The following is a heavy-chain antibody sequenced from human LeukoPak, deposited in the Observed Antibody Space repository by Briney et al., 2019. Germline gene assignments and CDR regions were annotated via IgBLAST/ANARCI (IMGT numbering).Heavy chain of an antibody. CDR3: ARGLSGLRYFDWLSSGWFDP. D-gene: IGHD3-9*01. CDR2: INHSGST. CDR1: GGSFSGYY. J-gene: IGHJ5*02. V-gene: IGHV4-34*01. Sequence: PSETLSLTCAVYGGSFSGYYWSWIRQPPGKGLEWIGEINHSGSTNYNPSLKSRVTISVDTSKNQFSLKLSSVTAADTAVYYCARGLSGLRYFDWLSSGWFDPWGQGTLVTVSS.